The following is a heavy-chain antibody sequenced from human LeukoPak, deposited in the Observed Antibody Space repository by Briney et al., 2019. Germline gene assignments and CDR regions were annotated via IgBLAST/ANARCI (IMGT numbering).Heavy chain of an antibody. D-gene: IGHD3-10*01. J-gene: IGHJ4*02. V-gene: IGHV1-2*06. CDR1: GYTFTGYY. Sequence: ASVKVSCKASGYTFTGYYMYWVRQARGQGLEWMGRINPNSGGTNYAQKFQGRVTMTRDTSISTAYMELSRLRSDDTAVYYCARGYYSGSGSYWPDYWGQGTLVTVSS. CDR3: ARGYYSGSGSYWPDY. CDR2: INPNSGGT.